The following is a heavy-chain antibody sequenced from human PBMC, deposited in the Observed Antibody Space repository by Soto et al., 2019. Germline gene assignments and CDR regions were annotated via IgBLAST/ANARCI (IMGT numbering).Heavy chain of an antibody. CDR2: IYYSGST. CDR3: ARGSWIRAVAATRNYFDY. CDR1: GGSISSYY. J-gene: IGHJ4*02. V-gene: IGHV4-59*01. Sequence: SETLSLTCTVSGGSISSYYWSWIRQPPGKGLEWIGYIYYSGSTNYNPSLKSRVTISVDTSKNQFSLKLSSVTAADTAVYYCARGSWIRAVAATRNYFDYWGQGTLVTVSS. D-gene: IGHD2-15*01.